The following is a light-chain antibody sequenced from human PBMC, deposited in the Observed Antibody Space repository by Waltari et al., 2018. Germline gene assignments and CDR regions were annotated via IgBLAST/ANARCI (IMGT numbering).Light chain of an antibody. Sequence: DIQMTQSPSTLSASIGDRVTITCRASQRINTWLAWYQQKPGKAPKLLIHRASSLESGAPSRFIGSGSGTEFTLTISSLQPDDFATYYCQYYNSYDMYTFGQGTTLEIK. CDR2: RAS. V-gene: IGKV1-5*03. CDR3: QYYNSYDMYT. CDR1: QRINTW. J-gene: IGKJ2*01.